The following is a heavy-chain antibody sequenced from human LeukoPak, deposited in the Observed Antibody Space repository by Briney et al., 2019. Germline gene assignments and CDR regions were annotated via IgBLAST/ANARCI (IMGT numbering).Heavy chain of an antibody. J-gene: IGHJ3*02. D-gene: IGHD1-26*01. CDR2: IYYDGNKK. V-gene: IGHV3-30-3*01. Sequence: GGSLRLSCVASGFTFSDYAMHWVRQAPGKGLEWVAVIYYDGNKKYYADSVEGRFTISRDNSKNTLYLHMKSLRVEDTAVYYCARGLVVGGTGVWTFDIWGQGTMVTVSS. CDR1: GFTFSDYA. CDR3: ARGLVVGGTGVWTFDI.